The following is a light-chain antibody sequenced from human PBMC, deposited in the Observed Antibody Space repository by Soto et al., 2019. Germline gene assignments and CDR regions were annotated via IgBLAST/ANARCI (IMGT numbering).Light chain of an antibody. CDR2: KDN. Sequence: QSVLTQPPSASETPGQRVTISCSGSSSNIGSNTVNWYQQLPGTAPKLLIYKDNLRPSGVPDRFSGSKSGTSASLAISGLQSEDEADYYCAAWDDSLNSVVFGGGTKLTVL. V-gene: IGLV1-44*01. J-gene: IGLJ2*01. CDR1: SSNIGSNT. CDR3: AAWDDSLNSVV.